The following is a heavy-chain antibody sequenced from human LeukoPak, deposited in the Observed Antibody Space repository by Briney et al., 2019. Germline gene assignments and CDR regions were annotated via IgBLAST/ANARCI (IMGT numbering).Heavy chain of an antibody. D-gene: IGHD2-15*01. CDR1: GGSISSGDYY. CDR3: AREGYCSGGSCYSGIDY. CDR2: IYYSGST. Sequence: SQTLSLTRTVSGGSISSGDYYWSWIRQPPGKGLEWMGYIYYSGSTYYNPSLKSRVTISVDTSKNQFSLKLSSVTAADTAVYYCAREGYCSGGSCYSGIDYWGQGTLVTVSS. J-gene: IGHJ4*02. V-gene: IGHV4-30-4*01.